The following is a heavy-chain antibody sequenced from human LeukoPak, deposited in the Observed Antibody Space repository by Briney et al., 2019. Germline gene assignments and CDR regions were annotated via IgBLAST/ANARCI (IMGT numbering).Heavy chain of an antibody. D-gene: IGHD6-6*01. CDR2: INHSGST. V-gene: IGHV4-34*01. Sequence: SETLSLTCAVYGGSFSGYYWSWIRQPPGKGLEWIGEINHSGSTNYNPSLKSRVTISVDTSKNQFSLKLSSVAAADTAVYYCARVVPRSSSFDYWGQGTLVTVSS. J-gene: IGHJ4*02. CDR1: GGSFSGYY. CDR3: ARVVPRSSSFDY.